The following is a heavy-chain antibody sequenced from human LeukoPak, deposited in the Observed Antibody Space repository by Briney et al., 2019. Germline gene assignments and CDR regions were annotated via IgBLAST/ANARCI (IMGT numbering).Heavy chain of an antibody. CDR3: ARDTYDSSGYYYRNFDY. Sequence: ASVTVSCTASGYTFTSYYMHWVRQAPGQGLEWMGIINPSGGSTSYAQKFQGRVTMTRDTSTSTVYMELSSLRSEDTAVYYCARDTYDSSGYYYRNFDYWGQGTLVTVSS. CDR2: INPSGGST. J-gene: IGHJ4*02. D-gene: IGHD3-22*01. V-gene: IGHV1-46*01. CDR1: GYTFTSYY.